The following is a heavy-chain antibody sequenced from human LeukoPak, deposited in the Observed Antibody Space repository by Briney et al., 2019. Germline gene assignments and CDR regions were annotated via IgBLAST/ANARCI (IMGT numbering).Heavy chain of an antibody. V-gene: IGHV4-34*01. CDR3: ARVSIALFGVVTAYFDS. CDR2: INLSGST. D-gene: IGHD3-3*01. Sequence: SETLSLTCGVSGGSFSGSYWGWIRQPPGKGLEWIGEINLSGSTNYNSSLTSRVTISLDTSKNQFSLNLRSVTPADTAVYYCARVSIALFGVVTAYFDSWGQGTLVAVSS. CDR1: GGSFSGSY. J-gene: IGHJ4*02.